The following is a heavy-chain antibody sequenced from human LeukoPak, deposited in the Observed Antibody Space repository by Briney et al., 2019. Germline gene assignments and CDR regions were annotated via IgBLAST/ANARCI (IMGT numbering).Heavy chain of an antibody. CDR1: GGSISSGGYY. V-gene: IGHV4-61*08. Sequence: PSETLSLTCTVSGGSISSGGYYWSWIRQHPGKGLEWIGYIYYSGSTNYNPSLKSRVTISVDTSKNQFSLKLSSVTAADTAVYYCARDRDLGLFDYWGQGTLVTVSS. D-gene: IGHD1-26*01. CDR2: IYYSGST. CDR3: ARDRDLGLFDY. J-gene: IGHJ4*02.